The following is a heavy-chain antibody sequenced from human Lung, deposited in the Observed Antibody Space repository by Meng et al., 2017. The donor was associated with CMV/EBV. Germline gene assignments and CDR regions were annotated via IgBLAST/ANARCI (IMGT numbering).Heavy chain of an antibody. CDR2: IPNSGST. V-gene: IGHV4-59*01. Sequence: SETLSLTCTVSGGSISTYYWNWLRQLPGKGLEWIGYIPNSGSTDYNPSLKSRVTISVDTSKNQFSLKLTSVTAADTAVYYCARFDMDVEGYYGMDVWGQGTTVXVSS. CDR1: GGSISTYY. CDR3: ARFDMDVEGYYGMDV. D-gene: IGHD2-15*01. J-gene: IGHJ6*02.